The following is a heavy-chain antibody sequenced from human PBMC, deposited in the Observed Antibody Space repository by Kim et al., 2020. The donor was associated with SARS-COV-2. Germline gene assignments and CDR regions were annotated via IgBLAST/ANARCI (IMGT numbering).Heavy chain of an antibody. Sequence: GGSLRLSCAASGFTFSNSSMNWVRQAPGKGLEWVAPINSKTDYVTSAYSAPGQFTFSISRADSKHTLYLHMHSLKTADTAVYSCTPRFYDLDY. CDR3: TPRFYDLDY. V-gene: IGHV3-15*01. J-gene: IGHJ4*01. CDR2: INSKTDYVTS. CDR1: GFTFSNSS. D-gene: IGHD5-12*01.